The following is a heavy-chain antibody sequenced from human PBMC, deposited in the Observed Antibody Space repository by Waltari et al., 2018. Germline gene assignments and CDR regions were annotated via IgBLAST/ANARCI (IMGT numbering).Heavy chain of an antibody. CDR1: GYSFNSYW. CDR3: ARLEVMATGKYYFDY. V-gene: IGHV5-51*01. CDR2: IYPGDSDS. Sequence: EVQLVQSGAEVKKPGESLKISCKGSGYSFNSYWIGWVRQMPGKGLEWMAIIYPGDSDSRDSPAFQGQVTIAGDKSINTAYLQWNNLKTSDSAIYYCARLEVMATGKYYFDYWGQGTLVTVSS. D-gene: IGHD2-21*01. J-gene: IGHJ4*02.